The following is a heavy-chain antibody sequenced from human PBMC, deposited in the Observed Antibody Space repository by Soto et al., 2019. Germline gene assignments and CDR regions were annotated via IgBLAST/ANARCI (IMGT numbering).Heavy chain of an antibody. D-gene: IGHD3-10*01. CDR1: GASISRGGSS. CDR2: IYHNGIT. Sequence: QLQLQESGPGLVKPSQTLSLTCAVSGASISRGGSSWSWIRQAPGTGLEWIGYIYHNGITNYNPSLKRRVTISVDKSQIQFSLSLNFVTAADTAVYYCARGLAVRGSYGLDVWGQGTTVTVSS. J-gene: IGHJ6*02. V-gene: IGHV4-30-2*01. CDR3: ARGLAVRGSYGLDV.